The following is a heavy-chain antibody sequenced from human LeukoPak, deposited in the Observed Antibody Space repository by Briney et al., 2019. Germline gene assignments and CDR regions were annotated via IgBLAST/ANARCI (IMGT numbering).Heavy chain of an antibody. Sequence: SETLSLTCTLSGRSIRSNYAGWIRQPPGEGLEWIGYIHYSESTKYTPSIKSRVTMSVDTSKNQFSLRLSSVTAADTAVYYCASPSGRVSDSLDIWGQGTLVTVSS. V-gene: IGHV4-59*08. J-gene: IGHJ3*02. CDR1: GRSIRSNY. CDR2: IHYSEST. CDR3: ASPSGRVSDSLDI. D-gene: IGHD3-10*01.